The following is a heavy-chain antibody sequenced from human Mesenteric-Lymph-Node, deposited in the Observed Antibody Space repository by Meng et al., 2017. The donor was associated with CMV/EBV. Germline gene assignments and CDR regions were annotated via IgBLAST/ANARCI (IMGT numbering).Heavy chain of an antibody. CDR1: GGSISSSSYY. CDR2: IYFTGST. D-gene: IGHD2-2*02. J-gene: IGHJ4*02. CDR3: ARQSYYCSTTNCYSSDY. V-gene: IGHV4-39*07. Sequence: SETLSLTCTVSGGSISSSSYYWGWIRQPPGKGLEWIGSIYFTGSTFYNSSLKSRVTISVDTSNDQFSLKLSSVTAADTAIYYCARQSYYCSTTNCYSSDYWGQGTLVTVSS.